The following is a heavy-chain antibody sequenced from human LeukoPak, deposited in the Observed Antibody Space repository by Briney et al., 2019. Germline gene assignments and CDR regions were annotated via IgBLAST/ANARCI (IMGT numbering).Heavy chain of an antibody. CDR2: IYWDDDK. D-gene: IGHD3-22*01. CDR3: AHDSSGLLGFDY. CDR1: GFSLSTSGVG. Sequence: ESGPTLVNPTQTLTLTCTFSGFSLSTSGVGVGWIRQPPGEALEWLALIYWDDDKRYSPSLKSRLTITKDTSKNQVVLTMTYMDPVDTATYYCAHDSSGLLGFDYWGQGTLVTVSS. V-gene: IGHV2-5*02. J-gene: IGHJ4*02.